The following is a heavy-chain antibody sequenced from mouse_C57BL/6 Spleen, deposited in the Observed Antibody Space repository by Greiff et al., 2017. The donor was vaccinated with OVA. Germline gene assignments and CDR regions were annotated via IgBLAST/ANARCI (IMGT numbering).Heavy chain of an antibody. J-gene: IGHJ1*03. CDR1: GYTFTDYY. V-gene: IGHV1-18*01. D-gene: IGHD2-14*01. CDR2: INPNNGGT. Sequence: EVQVVEPGPELVKPGASVKLPCKASGYTFTDYYMDWVKQSPGKSLEWIGDINPNNGGTIYTQKFKSKATLTVDKSSSTAYMELSSLTSEDTAVYYCARKDYYRWYFGVWGTGTTVTVAS. CDR3: ARKDYYRWYFGV.